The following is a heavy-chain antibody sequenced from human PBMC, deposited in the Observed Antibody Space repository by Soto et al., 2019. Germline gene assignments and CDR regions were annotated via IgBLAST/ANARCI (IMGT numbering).Heavy chain of an antibody. CDR2: IYYSGGT. D-gene: IGHD2-15*01. J-gene: IGHJ5*02. CDR3: ARHVVVVVAATPGRYTWFDP. Sequence: QLQLQESGPGLVKPSETLSLTCPVSGGSISSSSYYWGWIRQPPGKGLEWIGSIYYSGGTYYNPASKSRVTIYVDTSKNQFSLKLRSVTAADTAVYYCARHVVVVVAATPGRYTWFDPWGQGTLVTVSS. V-gene: IGHV4-39*01. CDR1: GGSISSSSYY.